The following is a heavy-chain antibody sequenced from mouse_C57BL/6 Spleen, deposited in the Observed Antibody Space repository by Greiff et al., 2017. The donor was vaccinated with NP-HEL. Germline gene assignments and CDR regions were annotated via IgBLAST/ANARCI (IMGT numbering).Heavy chain of an antibody. CDR1: GYSITSGYY. J-gene: IGHJ2*01. V-gene: IGHV3-6*01. Sequence: ESGPGLVKPSQSLSLTCSVTGYSITSGYYWNWIRQFPGNKLEWMGYISYDGSNNYNPSLKNRISITRDTSKNQFFLKLNSVTTEDTATYYCARELDFDYWGQGTTLTVSS. CDR3: ARELDFDY. CDR2: ISYDGSN.